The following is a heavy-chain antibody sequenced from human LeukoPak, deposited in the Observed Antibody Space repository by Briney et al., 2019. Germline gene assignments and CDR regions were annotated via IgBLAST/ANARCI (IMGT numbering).Heavy chain of an antibody. Sequence: GRSLRLSCAASGFTFSSYAMHWVRQAPGKGLEWVSVISYDGSNKYYADSVKGRFTIYRDNSKNTLYLQMNSLRAEDTAVYYCAGSYYFEYWGQGTLVTVSS. CDR3: AGSYYFEY. V-gene: IGHV3-30-3*01. CDR2: ISYDGSNK. D-gene: IGHD2-21*01. CDR1: GFTFSSYA. J-gene: IGHJ4*02.